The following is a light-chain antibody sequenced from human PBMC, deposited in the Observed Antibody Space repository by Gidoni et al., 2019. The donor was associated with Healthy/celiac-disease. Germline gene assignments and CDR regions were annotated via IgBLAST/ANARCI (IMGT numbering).Light chain of an antibody. CDR1: QGISNY. J-gene: IGKJ1*01. V-gene: IGKV1-27*01. CDR2: AAS. Sequence: DIQMTQSPSSLSASVGDRVTITCRASQGISNYLAWYQQKPGKVPKLLIYAASTLKSGVPSRFSGSGSGTDFTLTISSLQLEDVATYYCQKYNSAPWTFGQGTKVEIK. CDR3: QKYNSAPWT.